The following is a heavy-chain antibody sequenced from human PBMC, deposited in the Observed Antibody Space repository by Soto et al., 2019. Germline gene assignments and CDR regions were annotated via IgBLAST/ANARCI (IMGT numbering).Heavy chain of an antibody. CDR3: ARDREYCSSTRCYWNFDY. CDR1: GGSVSINGYY. V-gene: IGHV4-61*03. J-gene: IGHJ4*02. D-gene: IGHD2-2*01. Sequence: SETLSLTCGVSGGSVSINGYYWSWIRRPPGKGLEWIGYISYTGNTNYNPSLQSRVTISADTSKNHFSLNLNSVTAADTAVYYCARDREYCSSTRCYWNFDYWGQGILVTVSS. CDR2: ISYTGNT.